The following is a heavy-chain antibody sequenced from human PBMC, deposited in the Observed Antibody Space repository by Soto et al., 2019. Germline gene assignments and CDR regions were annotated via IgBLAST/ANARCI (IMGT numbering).Heavy chain of an antibody. J-gene: IGHJ4*02. CDR1: GYTFSSYS. Sequence: QIQMVQSGAEVKQPGASVKISCKTSGYTFSSYSINWVRQAPGQGLEWMAWISTYSGNTHYAERVQGRVTVTLDKSARTAFMEMRGLTSDHTAVYYCARDNGYFDVWGQGTLVTVSS. CDR2: ISTYSGNT. CDR3: ARDNGYFDV. D-gene: IGHD2-8*01. V-gene: IGHV1-18*04.